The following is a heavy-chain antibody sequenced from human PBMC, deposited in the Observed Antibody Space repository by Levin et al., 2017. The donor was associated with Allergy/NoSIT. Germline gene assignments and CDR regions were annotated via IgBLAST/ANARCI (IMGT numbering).Heavy chain of an antibody. D-gene: IGHD6-19*01. CDR3: ARGSVVAGTTRLYYFDY. V-gene: IGHV1-69*01. J-gene: IGHJ4*02. CDR1: GGSFGSYA. CDR2: IIPIFGAA. Sequence: KISCKASGGSFGSYAISWVRQAPGQGLEWMGGIIPIFGAANYAQKFQGRVTITADESTSTAYMELSSLRSEDTAVYYCARGSVVAGTTRLYYFDYWGQGTLVTVSS.